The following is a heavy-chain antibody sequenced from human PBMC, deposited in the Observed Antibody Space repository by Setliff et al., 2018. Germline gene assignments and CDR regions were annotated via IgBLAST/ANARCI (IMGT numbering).Heavy chain of an antibody. J-gene: IGHJ4*02. D-gene: IGHD5-12*01. Sequence: GESLKISCKGSGYSFTNYWIGWVRQMPGKGLEWMAIIYPDDSDSRHSPSFRGQVTVSADKSINTAYLQWSSLKASDTAMYYCARDPVPPWLPLDYWGQGTLVTVSS. CDR3: ARDPVPPWLPLDY. V-gene: IGHV5-51*01. CDR1: GYSFTNYW. CDR2: IYPDDSDS.